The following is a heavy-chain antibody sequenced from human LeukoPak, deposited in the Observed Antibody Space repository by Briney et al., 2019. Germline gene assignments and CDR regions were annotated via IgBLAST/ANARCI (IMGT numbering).Heavy chain of an antibody. CDR1: GFTVSSNY. CDR2: INWNGGST. CDR3: ARGYTDSSGWGHPGFDY. V-gene: IGHV3-20*04. D-gene: IGHD6-19*01. J-gene: IGHJ4*02. Sequence: GGSLRLSCAASGFTVSSNYMSWVRQAPGKGLEWVSGINWNGGSTGYADSVKGRFTISRDNAKNSLYLQMNSLRAEDTALYYCARGYTDSSGWGHPGFDYWGQGTLVTVSS.